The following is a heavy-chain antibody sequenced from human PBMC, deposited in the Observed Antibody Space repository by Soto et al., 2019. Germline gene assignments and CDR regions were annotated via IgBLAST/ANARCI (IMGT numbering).Heavy chain of an antibody. CDR2: ISYDGSNK. CDR1: GFTLSSYA. CDR3: ASGKGGNYDFWSGYVTPFYYYGMDV. V-gene: IGHV3-30-3*01. J-gene: IGHJ6*02. Sequence: PGGSLRLSCAASGFTLSSYAMHWVRQAPGKGLEWVAVISYDGSNKYYADSVKGRFTISRDNSKNTLYLQMNSLRAEDTAVYYCASGKGGNYDFWSGYVTPFYYYGMDVWGQGTTVTVSS. D-gene: IGHD3-3*01.